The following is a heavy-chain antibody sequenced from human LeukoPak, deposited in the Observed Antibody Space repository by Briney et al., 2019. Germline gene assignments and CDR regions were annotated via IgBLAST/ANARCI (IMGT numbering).Heavy chain of an antibody. Sequence: PSETLSLTCAVSGGSISSGGYSWSWIRQPPGKGLEWIGYIYHSGSTYYNPSLKSRVTISVDRSKSQFSLKLSSVTAADTAVYYCARSPLDILTGLDYWGQGTLVTVSS. V-gene: IGHV4-30-2*01. D-gene: IGHD3-9*01. CDR1: GGSISSGGYS. CDR3: ARSPLDILTGLDY. CDR2: IYHSGST. J-gene: IGHJ4*02.